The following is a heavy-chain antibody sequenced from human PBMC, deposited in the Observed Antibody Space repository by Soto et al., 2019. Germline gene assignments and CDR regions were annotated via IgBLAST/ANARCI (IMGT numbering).Heavy chain of an antibody. D-gene: IGHD6-13*01. CDR1: GGSLSSAGYY. CDR2: IYSGNT. CDR3: ARGTGAAVRPVYFDY. V-gene: IGHV4-31*03. J-gene: IGHJ4*02. Sequence: QVQLQESGPGLVKPSQTLSLTCTVSGGSLSSAGYYWSWVRQHPGKGLEWIGDIYSGNTYYNPSLRIRHTISVDTSKNQFSLRLSSVTAADTAVYYCARGTGAAVRPVYFDYWGQGTLVTVSS.